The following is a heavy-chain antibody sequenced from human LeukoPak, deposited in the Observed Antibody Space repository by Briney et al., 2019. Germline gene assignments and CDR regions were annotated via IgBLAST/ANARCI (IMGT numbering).Heavy chain of an antibody. Sequence: PSETLSLTCTVSGGSISSSSYYWGWIRQPPGKGLEWIGSIYYSGSTYYNPSLKSRVTISVDTSKNQFSLKLSSVTAADTAVYYCARHLRSWQDDDAFDIWGQGTMVTVSS. CDR1: GGSISSSSYY. D-gene: IGHD2-15*01. CDR3: ARHLRSWQDDDAFDI. J-gene: IGHJ3*02. V-gene: IGHV4-39*01. CDR2: IYYSGST.